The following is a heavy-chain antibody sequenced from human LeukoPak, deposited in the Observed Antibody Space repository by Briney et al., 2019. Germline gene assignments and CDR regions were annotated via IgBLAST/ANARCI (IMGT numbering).Heavy chain of an antibody. J-gene: IGHJ5*02. D-gene: IGHD2-2*02. CDR2: INRNSGGT. V-gene: IGHV1-2*02. CDR1: GYTFTGYY. Sequence: DSVQVSCKASGYTFTGYYMHWVRQAPGQGLEWMGWINRNSGGTNYAQKFQGRVTMTRDTSISTAYMELSRLRYDDTAVYYCARDDGDIVVVPAAIYENWFDPWGQGTLVTVSS. CDR3: ARDDGDIVVVPAAIYENWFDP.